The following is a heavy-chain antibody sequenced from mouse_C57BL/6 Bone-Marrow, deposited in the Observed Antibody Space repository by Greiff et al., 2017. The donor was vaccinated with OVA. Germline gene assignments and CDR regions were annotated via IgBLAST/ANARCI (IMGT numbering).Heavy chain of an antibody. CDR1: GYTFTDYN. J-gene: IGHJ3*01. Sequence: DVQLQESGPELVKPGASVKMSCKASGYTFTDYNMHWVKQSHGKSLEWIGYINPNNGGTSYNQKFKGKATLTVNKSSSTAYMELRSLTSEDSAVYYCARGRSSVRTYWGQGTLVTVSA. CDR3: ARGRSSVRTY. CDR2: INPNNGGT. D-gene: IGHD6-1*01. V-gene: IGHV1-22*01.